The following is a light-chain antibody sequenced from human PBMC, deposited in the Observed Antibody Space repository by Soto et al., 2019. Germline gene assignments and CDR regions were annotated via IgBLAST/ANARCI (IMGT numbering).Light chain of an antibody. J-gene: IGKJ5*01. Sequence: DIQMTQSPSSLSASVGDRVTITCQASQDINNYVNWYQQKPGKAPKLLIFDASTLKTGVPSRFSGSGSGTDFTFSISSLHPEDIATYYCQQSSDVVSFGQGTRLEIK. V-gene: IGKV1-33*01. CDR1: QDINNY. CDR2: DAS. CDR3: QQSSDVVS.